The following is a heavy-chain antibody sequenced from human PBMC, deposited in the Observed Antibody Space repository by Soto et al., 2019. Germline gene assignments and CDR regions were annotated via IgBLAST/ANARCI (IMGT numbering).Heavy chain of an antibody. J-gene: IGHJ6*03. Sequence: PGGSLRLSCAASGFTFSDYYMSWIRQAPGKGLEWVSYISSSGSTIYYADTVKGRFTISRDNAKKSLYLQMNSLRAEDTSVYYFARVVYDILTGYYKDYMDVWGKGTTVTVSS. CDR1: GFTFSDYY. V-gene: IGHV3-11*01. CDR2: ISSSGSTI. D-gene: IGHD3-9*01. CDR3: ARVVYDILTGYYKDYMDV.